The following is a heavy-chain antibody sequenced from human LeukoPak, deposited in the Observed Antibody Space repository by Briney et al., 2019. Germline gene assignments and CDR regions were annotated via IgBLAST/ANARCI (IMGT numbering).Heavy chain of an antibody. J-gene: IGHJ6*03. D-gene: IGHD6-13*01. CDR3: ARRGGGASSWYQAWYYYYYMDV. CDR1: RGSISSTCYY. CDR2: IYYSGNT. V-gene: IGHV4-39*01. Sequence: SETLSLTCTVSRGSISSTCYYWGWIRQPPGKGLEWIASIYYSGNTYYNPSLRSRVTMSVDTSKNQFSLKLSSVTAADTGVYYCARRGGGASSWYQAWYYYYYMDVWGKGTTVTVSS.